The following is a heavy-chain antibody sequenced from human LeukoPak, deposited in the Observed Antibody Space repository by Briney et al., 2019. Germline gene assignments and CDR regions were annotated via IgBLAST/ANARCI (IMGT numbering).Heavy chain of an antibody. D-gene: IGHD2-2*01. V-gene: IGHV4-34*01. J-gene: IGHJ4*02. CDR1: GGSFSGYY. CDR2: INHSGST. Sequence: SETLSLTCAVYGGSFSGYYWSWIRQPPGKGLEWIGEINHSGSTNYNPSLKSRVTISVDTSKNQFSLKPSSVTAADTAVYYCARVSAAMVSYDYWGQGTLVTVSS. CDR3: ARVSAAMVSYDY.